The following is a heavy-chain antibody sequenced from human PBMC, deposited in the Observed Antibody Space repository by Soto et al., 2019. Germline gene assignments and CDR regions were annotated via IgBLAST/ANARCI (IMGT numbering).Heavy chain of an antibody. Sequence: GGSLRLSCAASGFTFSSYSMNWVRQAPGKGLEWVSYISSSSSTIYYADSVKGRFTISRDNAKNSLYLQMNSLRDEDTAVYYCAVFHYYDSSGSPDRAFDIWGQGTMVTVSS. D-gene: IGHD3-22*01. J-gene: IGHJ3*02. CDR3: AVFHYYDSSGSPDRAFDI. V-gene: IGHV3-48*02. CDR2: ISSSSSTI. CDR1: GFTFSSYS.